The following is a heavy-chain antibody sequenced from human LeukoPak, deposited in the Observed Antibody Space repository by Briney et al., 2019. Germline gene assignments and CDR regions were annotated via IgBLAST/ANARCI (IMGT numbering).Heavy chain of an antibody. CDR1: GFIFRSYW. CDR3: SRALEV. Sequence: GGSLRLSCEVSGFIFRSYWMDWVRQAPGRGLEWVANINQDGREKYFLDSVKGRFTIFRDNAKSTLYLQMNSLRAEDTAVYYCSRALEVWGKGTTVTVSS. CDR2: INQDGREK. J-gene: IGHJ6*04. V-gene: IGHV3-7*01.